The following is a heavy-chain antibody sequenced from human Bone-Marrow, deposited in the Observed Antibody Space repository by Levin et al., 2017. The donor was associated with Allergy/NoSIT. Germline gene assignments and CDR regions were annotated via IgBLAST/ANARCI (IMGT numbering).Heavy chain of an antibody. V-gene: IGHV4-30-2*01. Sequence: SETLSLTCTVTGGSITSGDYSWSWIRLPPGKGLEWIGYIYQSGTTYYSPSLKGRVAISTDRSKNHVSLELTSVTAADTAGYYCAGSNYYDASGYSPGAFEIWGQGTMVTVSS. CDR3: AGSNYYDASGYSPGAFEI. J-gene: IGHJ3*02. D-gene: IGHD3-22*01. CDR2: IYQSGTT. CDR1: GGSITSGDYS.